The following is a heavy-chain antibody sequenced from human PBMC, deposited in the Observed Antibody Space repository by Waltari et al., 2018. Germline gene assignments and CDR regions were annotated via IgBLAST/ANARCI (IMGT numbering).Heavy chain of an antibody. V-gene: IGHV1-69*01. CDR1: YA. J-gene: IGHJ6*02. CDR2: IIPVFGTT. CDR3: ARSRGTSVGMDV. Sequence: YAVNWVRRAPGQGLEWMGRIIPVFGTTDYAPKFHGRVTITADEVTRSAYMELSSLRSEDTAVYYCARSRGTSVGMDVWGQGTTVIVSS. D-gene: IGHD3-10*01.